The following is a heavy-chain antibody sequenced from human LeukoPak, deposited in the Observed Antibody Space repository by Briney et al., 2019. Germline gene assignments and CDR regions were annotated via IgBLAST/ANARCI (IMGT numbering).Heavy chain of an antibody. CDR3: ARGGVTWTFDY. D-gene: IGHD2-21*02. CDR2: IYYSGRA. CDR1: GGPINANY. V-gene: IGHV4-59*01. Sequence: SETLSLTCTVSGGPINANYCTWIRQAPENGLEWIGYIYYSGRANYNPSLKSRVSISVDTSKNQFSLKLSSVTAADTAVYYCARGGVTWTFDYWGQGTLVTVSS. J-gene: IGHJ4*02.